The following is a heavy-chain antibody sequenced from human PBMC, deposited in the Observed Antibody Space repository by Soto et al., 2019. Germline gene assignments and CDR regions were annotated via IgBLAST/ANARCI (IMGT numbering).Heavy chain of an antibody. V-gene: IGHV3-21*06. D-gene: IGHD3-10*01. CDR1: GFTFTRYS. CDR3: AGESADLTSGFDY. Sequence: PGGSLRLSCAAAGFTFTRYSMNWVRQATGKGLEWVSSISSTTNYIYYADSMKGRFTISRDNAKNSLYLEMNSLRATDTAVYYCAGESADLTSGFDYWGQGTLVTVSS. J-gene: IGHJ4*02. CDR2: ISSTTNYI.